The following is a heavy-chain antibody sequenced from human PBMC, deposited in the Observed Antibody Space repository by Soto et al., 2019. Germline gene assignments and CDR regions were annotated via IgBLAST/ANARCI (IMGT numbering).Heavy chain of an antibody. CDR1: GGSIRTSSYY. V-gene: IGHV4-39*01. Sequence: PSETLSRTYTVSGGSIRTSSYYCCWIRQPPGKGLEWIGSIYYSGSTYHNPSLKSRVTISVDTSKNQFSLKLSSVTAADTAVYYCARHVQGGGDDYGMDVWGQGTTVT. J-gene: IGHJ6*02. D-gene: IGHD3-16*01. CDR3: ARHVQGGGDDYGMDV. CDR2: IYYSGST.